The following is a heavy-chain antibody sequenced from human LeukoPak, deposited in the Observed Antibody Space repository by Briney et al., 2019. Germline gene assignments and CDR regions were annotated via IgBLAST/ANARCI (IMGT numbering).Heavy chain of an antibody. CDR1: GYTFTGYP. CDR2: INPNSGGT. Sequence: ASVKVSCKASGYTFTGYPMHWVRQAPGQGLEWMGWINPNSGGTNYAQKFQGRVTMTRDTSISTVYMELSSLRSDDTAVYYCARGPGPADDGGGYCFDYWGQGTLVTVSS. J-gene: IGHJ4*02. D-gene: IGHD3-22*01. CDR3: ARGPGPADDGGGYCFDY. V-gene: IGHV1-2*02.